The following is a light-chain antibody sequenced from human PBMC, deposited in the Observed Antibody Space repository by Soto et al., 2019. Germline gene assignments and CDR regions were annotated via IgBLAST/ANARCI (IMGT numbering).Light chain of an antibody. V-gene: IGLV2-8*01. J-gene: IGLJ1*01. CDR2: EVS. Sequence: QSALTQPPSASGPPGQSVTISCTGTSSDVGAYNYVSWYQQHPGKTPKLMIYEVSKRPSGVPDRFSGSKSGNTASLTVSGLQAEDEADYYCSSYAGSNIYVFGTGTKVTV. CDR1: SSDVGAYNY. CDR3: SSYAGSNIYV.